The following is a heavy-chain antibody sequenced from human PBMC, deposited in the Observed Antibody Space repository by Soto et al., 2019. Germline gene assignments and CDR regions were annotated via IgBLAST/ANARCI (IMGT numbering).Heavy chain of an antibody. V-gene: IGHV3-30*18. D-gene: IGHD7-27*01. CDR2: ISYDGSNK. CDR3: AKGNWGSADWYFDL. J-gene: IGHJ2*01. Sequence: GGSLRLSCAASGFTFSSYGMHWVRQAPGKGLEWVDVISYDGSNKYYADSVKGRFTISRDNSKNTLYLQMNSLRAEDTAVYYCAKGNWGSADWYFDLWGRGTLVTVSS. CDR1: GFTFSSYG.